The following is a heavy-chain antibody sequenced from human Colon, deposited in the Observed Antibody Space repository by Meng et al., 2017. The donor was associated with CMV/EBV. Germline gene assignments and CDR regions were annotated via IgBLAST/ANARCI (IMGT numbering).Heavy chain of an antibody. CDR1: GGSISSYY. CDR2: IYYTGST. J-gene: IGHJ5*02. CDR3: ALLRGIKGWFDP. V-gene: IGHV4-59*01. Sequence: GSLRLSCTVSGGSISSYYWSWIRQPPGKGLEWIGYIYYTGSTNYNPSLKNRVTMSVDTSKNQFSLKLSAVTAADTAVYYCALLRGIKGWFDPWGQGTLVTVSS. D-gene: IGHD1-26*01.